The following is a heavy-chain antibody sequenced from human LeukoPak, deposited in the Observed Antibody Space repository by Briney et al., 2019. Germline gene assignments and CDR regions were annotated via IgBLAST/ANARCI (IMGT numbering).Heavy chain of an antibody. Sequence: GGSLRLSCAASRFTFSSYEMNWVRQAPGKGLEWVSYISSSGSTIYYADSVKGRFTISRDNAKNSLYLQMNSLRAEDTAVYYCARGEDDILTGYYYYYGMDVWGKGTTVTVSS. CDR2: ISSSGSTI. CDR1: RFTFSSYE. V-gene: IGHV3-48*03. CDR3: ARGEDDILTGYYYYYGMDV. J-gene: IGHJ6*04. D-gene: IGHD3-9*01.